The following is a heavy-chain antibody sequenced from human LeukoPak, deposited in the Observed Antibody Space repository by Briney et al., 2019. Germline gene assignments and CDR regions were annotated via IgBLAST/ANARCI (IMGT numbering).Heavy chain of an antibody. Sequence: GGPLRLSCAVSGFTFSSYGMYWVRQATRKGLEWGAVIWYDGSNIYYADSEKGRFTIYRDNSKNTLYVNKNSVSGEDTAVYYCAKGYSGYDWGTDWFDSWGQGTLVTVSS. CDR2: IWYDGSNI. J-gene: IGHJ5*01. V-gene: IGHV3-33*06. CDR3: AKGYSGYDWGTDWFDS. D-gene: IGHD5-12*01. CDR1: GFTFSSYG.